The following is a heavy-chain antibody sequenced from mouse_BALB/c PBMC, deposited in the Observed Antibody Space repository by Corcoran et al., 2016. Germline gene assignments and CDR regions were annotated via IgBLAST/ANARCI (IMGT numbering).Heavy chain of an antibody. V-gene: IGHV1-18*01. Sequence: EAQLQQYGAEPVKHRATVKISCKTSGYTITEYTMHWVMQSHGKRLEGMGGINPNNGGTSYNQQFKGKTTLPLDKSSSTAYMELRSLTSEDSAVYYCAAVWYAMDYWGQGTSVTVSA. CDR3: AAVWYAMDY. CDR2: INPNNGGT. D-gene: IGHD2-10*02. CDR1: GYTITEYT. J-gene: IGHJ4*01.